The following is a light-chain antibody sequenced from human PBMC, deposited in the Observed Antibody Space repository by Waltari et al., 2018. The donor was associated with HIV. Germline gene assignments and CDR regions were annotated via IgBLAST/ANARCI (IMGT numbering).Light chain of an antibody. J-gene: IGKJ4*01. Sequence: DIRMTQSPSSLSASVGDRVTITCRATQNLSNYLNWYHQKPGKAPNVLFYAASSLHSVVPSRFSGSGSGTYFTLTITSLQPEDVATYYCQQTYNSLTFGGGTKVAI. CDR1: QNLSNY. CDR3: QQTYNSLT. V-gene: IGKV1-39*01. CDR2: AAS.